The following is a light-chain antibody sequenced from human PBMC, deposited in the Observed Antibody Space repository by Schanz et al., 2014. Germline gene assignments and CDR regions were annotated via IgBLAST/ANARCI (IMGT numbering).Light chain of an antibody. Sequence: IAVTQSPATLSVSPGESATLSCRASQSVSTNLAWYQQKPGQAPRLLIYGASTRPTGIPARFSGSGSGTEFTLTINSPQSEDSAVYYCQQHFSWPLTFGPGTKVEIK. CDR3: QQHFSWPLT. J-gene: IGKJ3*01. V-gene: IGKV3-15*01. CDR1: QSVSTN. CDR2: GAS.